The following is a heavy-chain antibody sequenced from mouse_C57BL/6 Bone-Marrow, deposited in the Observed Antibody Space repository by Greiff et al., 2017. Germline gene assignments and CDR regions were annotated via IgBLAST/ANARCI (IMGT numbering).Heavy chain of an antibody. Sequence: ESGPGILQPSQTLSLTCSFSGFSLSTFGMGVGWIRQPSGKGLEWLAHIWWDDDKYYNPALKSRLTISKDTSKNQVFLKIANVDTADTATYYCARMRGYYGSSPWFAYWGQGTLVTVSA. V-gene: IGHV8-8*01. CDR2: IWWDDDK. D-gene: IGHD1-1*01. J-gene: IGHJ3*01. CDR3: ARMRGYYGSSPWFAY. CDR1: GFSLSTFGMG.